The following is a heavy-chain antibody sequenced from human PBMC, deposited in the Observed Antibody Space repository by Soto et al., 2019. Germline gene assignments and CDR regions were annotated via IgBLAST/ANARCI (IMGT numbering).Heavy chain of an antibody. CDR1: GGSSNNNA. CDR2: IIPKFGTA. CDR3: ATLKGSGTNYDHDE. J-gene: IGHJ4*02. D-gene: IGHD3-10*01. Sequence: QGQLVQSGAEVKKPGSSVKVSCTASGGSSNNNANSWVRQAPGQGLEWMGGIIPKFGTANYARNFRCRVMITGDESTRITYMELRSLRSEDTAVYYCATLKGSGTNYDHDEWCQGTLVTVSS. V-gene: IGHV1-69*01.